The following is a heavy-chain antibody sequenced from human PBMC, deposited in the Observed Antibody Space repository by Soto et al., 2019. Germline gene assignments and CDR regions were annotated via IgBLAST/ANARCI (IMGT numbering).Heavy chain of an antibody. J-gene: IGHJ2*01. CDR1: GGSISSSSYY. CDR3: ARLRGSSGWSSRVFWYFDL. CDR2: IYYSGST. D-gene: IGHD6-19*01. Sequence: NPSETLSLTCTVSGGSISSSSYYWGWIRQPPGKGLEWIGSIYYSGSTYYNPSLKSRVTISVDTSKNQFSLKLSSVTAADTAVYYCARLRGSSGWSSRVFWYFDLWGRGTLVTVSS. V-gene: IGHV4-39*01.